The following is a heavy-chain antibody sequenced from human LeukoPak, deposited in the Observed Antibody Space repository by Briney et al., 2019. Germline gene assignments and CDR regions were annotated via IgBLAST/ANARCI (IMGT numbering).Heavy chain of an antibody. J-gene: IGHJ6*02. Sequence: GGSLRLSCAASGFTFRNYGMHWVRQAPGKGLEWVALISYDGCNKYYADSVKGRFTISRDNSKNTLYLQMNSLRTEDTAVYYCAKDRGRSYCSSTRCYTYGMDVWGQGTTVTVAS. D-gene: IGHD2-2*01. CDR2: ISYDGCNK. CDR3: AKDRGRSYCSSTRCYTYGMDV. CDR1: GFTFRNYG. V-gene: IGHV3-30*18.